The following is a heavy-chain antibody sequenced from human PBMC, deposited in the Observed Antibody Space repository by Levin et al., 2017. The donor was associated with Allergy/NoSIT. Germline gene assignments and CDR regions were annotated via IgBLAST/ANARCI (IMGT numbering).Heavy chain of an antibody. CDR2: IYHSRTS. CDR3: ARALECSTASCPMAYDS. D-gene: IGHD2-2*01. V-gene: IGHV4-59*01. J-gene: IGHJ4*02. Sequence: PSETLSLTCTVSAGSITDYYWSWIRQPPGKGLEWIGYIYHSRTSNYNTSLRSRATIAVDPSKNQLSLKVTSVTAADTAVYYCARALECSTASCPMAYDSWGQGTLVTVSS. CDR1: AGSITDYY.